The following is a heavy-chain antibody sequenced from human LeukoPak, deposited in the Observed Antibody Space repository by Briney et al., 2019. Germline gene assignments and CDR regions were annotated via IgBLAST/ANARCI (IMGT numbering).Heavy chain of an antibody. CDR3: ARDGRPLDY. J-gene: IGHJ4*02. Sequence: GGSLRLSCAASRFTFSSYSMSWVRQAPGKGLEWVSFLSSISTTIYYADSVKGRFTISRDNSKNSLYLQMNRLRDDDTAVYYCARDGRPLDYWGQGTLVTVSS. CDR1: RFTFSSYS. CDR2: LSSISTTI. V-gene: IGHV3-48*02.